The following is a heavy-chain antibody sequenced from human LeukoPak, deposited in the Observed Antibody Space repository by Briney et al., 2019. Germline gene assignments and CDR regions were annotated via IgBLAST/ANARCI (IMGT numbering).Heavy chain of an antibody. J-gene: IGHJ5*01. D-gene: IGHD4-17*01. Sequence: SETLSLTCAVYGGSLSGYYWSWIRQPPGKGLEWIGDINHSGSTNYNPSLGSRVTIFIDTSKNQFSLKLSSVTAADTAVYYCATTSKDMTTVTHGLSDSWGQGTLVTVSS. CDR3: ATTSKDMTTVTHGLSDS. CDR1: GGSLSGYY. V-gene: IGHV4-34*01. CDR2: INHSGST.